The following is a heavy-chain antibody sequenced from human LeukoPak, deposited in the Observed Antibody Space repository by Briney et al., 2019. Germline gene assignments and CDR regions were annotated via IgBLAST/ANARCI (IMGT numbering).Heavy chain of an antibody. V-gene: IGHV3-30*04. J-gene: IGHJ4*02. CDR3: ARDGGRELHHFDY. D-gene: IGHD1-26*01. CDR1: GFTFSSYA. Sequence: GGSLRLSCAASGFTFSSYAMHWVRQAPGKGLEWVAVISYDGSNKYYADSVKGRFTVSRDNSKNTLYLQMNSLRAEDTAVYYCARDGGRELHHFDYWGQGTLVTVFS. CDR2: ISYDGSNK.